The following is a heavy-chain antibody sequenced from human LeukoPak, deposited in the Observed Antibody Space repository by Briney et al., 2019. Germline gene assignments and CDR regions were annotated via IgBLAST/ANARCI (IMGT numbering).Heavy chain of an antibody. V-gene: IGHV4-38-2*02. CDR1: GYSISSGYY. CDR3: ARVGGDGYYFDY. D-gene: IGHD3-10*01. CDR2: IYHSGST. Sequence: SETLSLTCTVSGYSISSGYYWGWIRQPPGKGLEWIGSIYHSGSTYYNPSLKSRVTISVDTTKNQFSLKLSSVTAADTAVYYCARVGGDGYYFDYWGQGTLVTVSS. J-gene: IGHJ4*02.